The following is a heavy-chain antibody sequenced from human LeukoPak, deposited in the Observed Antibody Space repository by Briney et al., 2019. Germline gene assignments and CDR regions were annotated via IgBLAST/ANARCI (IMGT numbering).Heavy chain of an antibody. Sequence: SETLSLTCTVSGGSISSYHWSWIRQPPGKGLEWIGYIYYSGSANYSPSLKSRVTISVDTSKNQFSLKLSSVTAADTAVYYCASSGYSYGYFGWGQGTLVTVSS. CDR2: IYYSGSA. J-gene: IGHJ4*02. CDR1: GGSISSYH. V-gene: IGHV4-59*01. D-gene: IGHD5-18*01. CDR3: ASSGYSYGYFG.